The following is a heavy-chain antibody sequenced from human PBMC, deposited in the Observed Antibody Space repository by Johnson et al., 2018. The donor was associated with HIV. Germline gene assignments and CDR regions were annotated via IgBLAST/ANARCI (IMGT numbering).Heavy chain of an antibody. CDR3: ARDLNHFGGAFDF. CDR2: ISYDGSNK. Sequence: QVQLVESGGGVVQPGRSLRLSCAASGFTFSSYAMHWVRQAPGKGLEWVAVISYDGSNKYYADSVKGRFTISRDNSKNTLYLQMNSLRAEDTAVYYCARDLNHFGGAFDFWGQGTKVTVSS. V-gene: IGHV3-30*04. CDR1: GFTFSSYA. J-gene: IGHJ3*01. D-gene: IGHD3-16*01.